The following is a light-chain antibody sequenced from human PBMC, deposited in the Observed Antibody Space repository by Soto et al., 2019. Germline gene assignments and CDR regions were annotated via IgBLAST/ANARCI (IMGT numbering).Light chain of an antibody. J-gene: IGLJ1*01. CDR1: SSNIGSNY. CDR2: SHN. V-gene: IGLV1-47*02. CDR3: AAWDDSLRGCV. Sequence: QSVLTQPPSASGTPGQRVTISCSGSSSNIGSNYVYWYQQLPGTAPKLLIYSHNQRPSGVPDRFSGSKSGTSASLAISGLRSEDEADHYCAAWDDSLRGCVFGTGTKVTVL.